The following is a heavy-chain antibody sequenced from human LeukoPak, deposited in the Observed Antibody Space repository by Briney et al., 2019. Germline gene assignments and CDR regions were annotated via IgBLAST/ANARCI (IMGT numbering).Heavy chain of an antibody. CDR3: ARQYYDSSGSDFDY. J-gene: IGHJ4*02. CDR2: ISGSGSTI. D-gene: IGHD3-22*01. Sequence: GGSLRLSCAASGFTFSSYAMSWVRQAPGKGLEWVSAISGSGSTIYYADSVKGRFTISRDNAKNSLYLQMNSLRAEDTAVYYCARQYYDSSGSDFDYWGQGTLVTVSS. V-gene: IGHV3-23*01. CDR1: GFTFSSYA.